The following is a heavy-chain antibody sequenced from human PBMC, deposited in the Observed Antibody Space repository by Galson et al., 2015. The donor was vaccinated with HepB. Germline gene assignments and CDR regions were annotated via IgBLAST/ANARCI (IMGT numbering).Heavy chain of an antibody. D-gene: IGHD3-3*01. CDR1: GGSISSGGYS. J-gene: IGHJ5*02. CDR3: VRVGMFGSLLGNWFDP. CDR2: IYHSGTT. Sequence: TLSLTCAVSGGSISSGGYSWSWIRQPPGKGLEWIGYIYHSGTTYYNPSLKSRVTISVDRSKNQFSLKLSSVTAADTAVYYCVRVGMFGSLLGNWFDPWGQGTLVTVSS. V-gene: IGHV4-30-2*01.